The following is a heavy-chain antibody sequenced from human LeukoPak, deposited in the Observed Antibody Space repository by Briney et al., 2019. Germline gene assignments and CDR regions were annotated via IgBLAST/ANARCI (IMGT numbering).Heavy chain of an antibody. CDR2: MSPNNGQT. D-gene: IGHD2-15*01. CDR3: AMRYCRVGSCYFQN. V-gene: IGHV1-8*01. J-gene: IGHJ4*02. Sequence: GASVKVSCKASGYTFTNYDIHWVRQASGQGLEWMGWMSPNNGQTVYAQKFQGRVTMTRNIPITTAYMELDRLTSEDTAGYYCAMRYCRVGSCYFQNWGQGTPVTVSS. CDR1: GYTFTNYD.